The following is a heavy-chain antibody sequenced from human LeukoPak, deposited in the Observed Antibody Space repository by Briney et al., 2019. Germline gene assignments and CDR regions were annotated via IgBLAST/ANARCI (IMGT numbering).Heavy chain of an antibody. CDR3: ARVRTMIEYYMDV. V-gene: IGHV4-4*07. J-gene: IGHJ6*03. CDR2: IYTSGST. Sequence: SETLSLTCTVSGGSISSYYWSWIRQPAGKGLEWIGRIYTSGSTNYNPSLKSRVTMSVDTSKNQFSLKLSSVPAADTAVYYCARVRTMIEYYMDVWGKGTTVTVSS. CDR1: GGSISSYY. D-gene: IGHD3-22*01.